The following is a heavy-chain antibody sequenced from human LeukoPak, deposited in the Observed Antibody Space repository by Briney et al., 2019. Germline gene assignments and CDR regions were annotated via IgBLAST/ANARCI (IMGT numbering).Heavy chain of an antibody. D-gene: IGHD6-13*01. CDR3: ARGHSSWLWYMDV. V-gene: IGHV1-69*05. J-gene: IGHJ6*03. CDR1: GGTFSSYA. CDR2: IIPIFGTA. Sequence: SVKVSFKASGGTFSSYAISWVRQAPGQGLEWMGGIIPIFGTANYAQKFQGRVTITTDESTSTAYMELSSLRSEDTAVYYCARGHSSWLWYMDVWGKGTTVTVSS.